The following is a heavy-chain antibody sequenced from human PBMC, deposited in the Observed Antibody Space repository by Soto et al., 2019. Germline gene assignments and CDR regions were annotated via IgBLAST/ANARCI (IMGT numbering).Heavy chain of an antibody. D-gene: IGHD4-17*01. CDR1: GYTFTNYG. J-gene: IGHJ4*02. CDR3: ARGGGGDYAFEY. Sequence: QVQLMQSGAEVKKPGASVKVSCKASGYTFTNYGFSWVRQAPGQGLEWMGWINAYNGNTNYAQKFQGRVTVTTDTSTSTANMELGSLRSDDTAVYYWARGGGGDYAFEYWGRGTLVTVSS. V-gene: IGHV1-18*01. CDR2: INAYNGNT.